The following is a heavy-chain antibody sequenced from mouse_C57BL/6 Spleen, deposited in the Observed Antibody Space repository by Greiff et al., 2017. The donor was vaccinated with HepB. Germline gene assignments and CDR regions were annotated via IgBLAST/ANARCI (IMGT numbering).Heavy chain of an antibody. CDR1: GFTFSDYY. D-gene: IGHD2-4*01. Sequence: EVHLVESEGGLVQPGRSMKLSCTASGFTFSDYYMAWVRQVPEKGLEWVANINYDGSSTYYLDSLKSRFIISRDNAKNILYLQMSSLKSEDTATYYCAGGNEYDEAACFAYWGQGTLFTVSA. J-gene: IGHJ3*01. V-gene: IGHV5-16*01. CDR2: INYDGSST. CDR3: AGGNEYDEAACFAY.